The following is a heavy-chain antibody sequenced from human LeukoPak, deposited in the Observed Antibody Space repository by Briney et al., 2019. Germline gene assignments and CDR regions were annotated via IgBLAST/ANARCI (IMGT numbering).Heavy chain of an antibody. V-gene: IGHV3-23*01. CDR3: ATDSSGWYFFDY. D-gene: IGHD6-19*01. Sequence: GGSLRLSCAASGFIFSTYAMSWVRQAPGKGLEWVSAITGSGDSTYYADSVKGRFTISRDNSKNTLSLQMNSLRAEDTAVYYCATDSSGWYFFDYWGQGTLVTVSS. J-gene: IGHJ4*02. CDR2: ITGSGDST. CDR1: GFIFSTYA.